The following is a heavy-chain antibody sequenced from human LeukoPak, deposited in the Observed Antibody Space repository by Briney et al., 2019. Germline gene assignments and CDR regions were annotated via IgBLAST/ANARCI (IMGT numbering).Heavy chain of an antibody. J-gene: IGHJ5*02. D-gene: IGHD2-2*01. CDR3: ARRYCSSTSCYEGEDWFDP. Sequence: GASVKVSCKASGYTFTSYGISWVRQAPGQGLEWMGWINAGNGNTKYSQKFQGRVTITRDTSASTAYMELSSLRSEDTAVYYCARRYCSSTSCYEGEDWFDPWGQGTLVTVSS. CDR2: INAGNGNT. V-gene: IGHV1-3*01. CDR1: GYTFTSYG.